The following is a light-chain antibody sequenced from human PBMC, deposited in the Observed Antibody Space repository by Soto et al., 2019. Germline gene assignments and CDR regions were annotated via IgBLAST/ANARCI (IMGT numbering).Light chain of an antibody. V-gene: IGKV3-15*01. J-gene: IGKJ1*01. Sequence: EIAMTQSPATLSVSPGERATLSCRASQNINSNLAWYQQKPGQAPRLLISSASTRATGIPARFSGSGSGTEFTLTISSLQSEDFAVYYCQQYNNWWTFGQGTKVEIK. CDR3: QQYNNWWT. CDR1: QNINSN. CDR2: SAS.